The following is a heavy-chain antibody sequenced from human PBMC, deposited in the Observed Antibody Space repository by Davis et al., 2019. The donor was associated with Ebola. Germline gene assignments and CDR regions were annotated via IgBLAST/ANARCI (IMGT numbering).Heavy chain of an antibody. CDR1: GFTFGDYT. J-gene: IGHJ4*02. D-gene: IGHD1-26*01. V-gene: IGHV3-43*02. CDR2: INGDRGRI. CDR3: AKAKFSGSALIGH. Sequence: PGGSLRLSCATSGFTFGDYTMHWVRQAPGKGLEWVSFINGDRGRIDYADSVKGRSTISGDNSKNSLYLQMNSLTTEDTALYYCAKAKFSGSALIGHWGQGTLVTVSS.